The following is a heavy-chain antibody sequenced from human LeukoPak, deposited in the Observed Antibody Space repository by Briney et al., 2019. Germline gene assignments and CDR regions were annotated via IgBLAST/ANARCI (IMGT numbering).Heavy chain of an antibody. D-gene: IGHD6-13*01. CDR1: GFTFSSYW. Sequence: GGSLRLSCAVSGFTFSSYWMSWVRQAPGKGLEWVANIKQDGSEKYYVDSVMGRFTISRDNAKNSLYLQMNSLRAEDTAVYYCARDRSSSYYWGQGTLVTVSS. CDR3: ARDRSSSYY. J-gene: IGHJ4*02. CDR2: IKQDGSEK. V-gene: IGHV3-7*04.